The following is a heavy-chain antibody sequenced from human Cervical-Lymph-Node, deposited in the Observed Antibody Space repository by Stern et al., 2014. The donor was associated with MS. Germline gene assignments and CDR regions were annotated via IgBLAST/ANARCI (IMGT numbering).Heavy chain of an antibody. CDR2: ISVFNGNK. CDR3: ARGLLGSENAFDI. V-gene: IGHV1-18*01. CDR1: GYTFTSYG. J-gene: IGHJ3*02. D-gene: IGHD2-15*01. Sequence: VQLVQSGAEVKKPGASVKVSCKASGYTFTSYGISWVRQAPGQWLEWMGVISVFNGNKNDAHKLQGRVTITTGTSRSTAYTELRSLRSDDTAVYYCARGLLGSENAFDIWGQGTMVTVSS.